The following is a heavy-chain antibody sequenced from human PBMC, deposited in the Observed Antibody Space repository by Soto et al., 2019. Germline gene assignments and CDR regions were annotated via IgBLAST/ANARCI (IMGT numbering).Heavy chain of an antibody. V-gene: IGHV3-11*05. CDR2: ISSTSTYT. J-gene: IGHJ4*02. CDR3: ARRPGGGVDY. D-gene: IGHD3-16*01. CDR1: GFTFSDYY. Sequence: QVQLVESGGGLVKPGGSLRLSCAASGFTFSDYYMTWMRQAPGKGPEWVSYISSTSTYTNYADSVKGRFTISRDNAKNALLLQRNNLRAEDTAVYYCARRPGGGVDYWGQGTLVTVST.